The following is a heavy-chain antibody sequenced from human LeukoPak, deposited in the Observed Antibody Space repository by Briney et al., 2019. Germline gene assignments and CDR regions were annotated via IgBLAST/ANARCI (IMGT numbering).Heavy chain of an antibody. CDR3: ARAGSGYSSPSDY. J-gene: IGHJ4*02. CDR1: GFTFSSYS. D-gene: IGHD6-13*01. CDR2: SSGSTI. V-gene: IGHV3-48*04. Sequence: PGGSLRLSCAASGFTFSSYSMNWVRQAPGKGLEWVSSSGSTIYYADSVKGRFTISRDNAKNSLFLRMHSLRAEDTAVYYCARAGSGYSSPSDYWGQGTLVTVSS.